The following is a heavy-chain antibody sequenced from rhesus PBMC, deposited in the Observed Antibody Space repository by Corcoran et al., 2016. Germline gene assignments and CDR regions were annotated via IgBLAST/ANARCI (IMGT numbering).Heavy chain of an antibody. CDR3: ARDVGVATPFDY. CDR2: IDDNSAST. V-gene: IGHV4-73*01. CDR1: GGSISGYY. J-gene: IGHJ4*01. Sequence: QVKLQQWGEGLVKPSETLPLTCAVYGGSISGYYWSWRRPPPGKGLELIGNIDDNSASTNYNPSLKNRVTISKDTSKNQFSLKLSSVTAADTAVYYCARDVGVATPFDYWGQGVLVTVSS. D-gene: IGHD4-29*01.